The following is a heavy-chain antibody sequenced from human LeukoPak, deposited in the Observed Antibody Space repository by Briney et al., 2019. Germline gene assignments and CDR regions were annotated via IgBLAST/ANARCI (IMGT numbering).Heavy chain of an antibody. J-gene: IGHJ5*02. Sequence: PSETLSLTCTASGVSISSYYWSWIRQPPGKGLELIGYIYYSGSTNYNPSLKSRVTISIDTSKNQLSLKLSSVTAADTAVYYCARFSVAAAGTGWFDPWGQGTLVTVSA. D-gene: IGHD6-13*01. V-gene: IGHV4-59*01. CDR1: GVSISSYY. CDR2: IYYSGST. CDR3: ARFSVAAAGTGWFDP.